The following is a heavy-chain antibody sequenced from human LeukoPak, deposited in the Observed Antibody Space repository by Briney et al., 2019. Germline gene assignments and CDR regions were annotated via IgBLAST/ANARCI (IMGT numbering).Heavy chain of an antibody. CDR1: GYTFAGYD. CDR2: MNPNSGNA. D-gene: IGHD3-10*01. Sequence: ASVKVSYKASGYTFAGYDINWARQATGQGLEWMGWMNPNSGNANSAQKFQGRITMTRDTSIDTAYMELSSLRSEDTAVYYCARGPILVRGVILADSVGGMDVWGQGTTVTVSS. CDR3: ARGPILVRGVILADSVGGMDV. V-gene: IGHV1-8*01. J-gene: IGHJ6*02.